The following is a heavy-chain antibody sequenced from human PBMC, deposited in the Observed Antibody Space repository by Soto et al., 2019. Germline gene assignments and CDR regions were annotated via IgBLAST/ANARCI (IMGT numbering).Heavy chain of an antibody. V-gene: IGHV4-39*01. D-gene: IGHD3-22*01. J-gene: IGHJ4*02. Sequence: SETLSLTCIVSGGSISSSSYYWGWIRQPPGKGLEWIGSIYYTGSTYYNPSLKSRVTISVDTSKNQFSLKLSSVTAADTAVYYCARQRRYYYDSSGYPDYWGQGTLVTVSS. CDR1: GGSISSSSYY. CDR2: IYYTGST. CDR3: ARQRRYYYDSSGYPDY.